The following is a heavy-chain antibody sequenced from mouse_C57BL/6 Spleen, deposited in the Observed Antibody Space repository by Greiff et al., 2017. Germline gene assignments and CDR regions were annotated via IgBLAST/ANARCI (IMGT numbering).Heavy chain of an antibody. Sequence: QVQLQQSGAELVMPGASVKLSCKASGYTFTSYWMHWVKQRPGQGLEWIGEIDPSDSYTNYNQKFKGKSTLTVDKSSSTAYMQPSSLTSEDSAVCYCALYYSNYGAYWGQGTLVTVSA. J-gene: IGHJ3*01. CDR3: ALYYSNYGAY. V-gene: IGHV1-69*01. CDR2: IDPSDSYT. D-gene: IGHD2-5*01. CDR1: GYTFTSYW.